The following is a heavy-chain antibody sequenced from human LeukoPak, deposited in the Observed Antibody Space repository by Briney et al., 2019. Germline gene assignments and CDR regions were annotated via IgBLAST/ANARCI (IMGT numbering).Heavy chain of an antibody. Sequence: LETLSLTCAVYGGSFSGYYWSWIRQPPGKGLEWIGEINHSGSTNYNPSLKSRVTISVDTSKNQFSLKLSSVTAADTAVYYCARGGGCSGGSCYCPWGQGTLVTVSS. J-gene: IGHJ5*02. D-gene: IGHD2-15*01. V-gene: IGHV4-34*01. CDR3: ARGGGCSGGSCYCP. CDR2: INHSGST. CDR1: GGSFSGYY.